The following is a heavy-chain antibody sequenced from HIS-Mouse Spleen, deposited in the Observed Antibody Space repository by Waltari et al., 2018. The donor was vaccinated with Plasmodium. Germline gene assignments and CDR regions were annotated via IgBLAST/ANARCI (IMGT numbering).Heavy chain of an antibody. V-gene: IGHV3-7*01. J-gene: IGHJ2*01. CDR1: GFTFSSYW. D-gene: IGHD6-13*01. Sequence: EVQLVESGGGLVQPGGSLRLSCAASGFTFSSYWMSWVRQAPGKGLEGVANIKQDGSEKDYVDSVKGRCTISRDNAKNSLYLQMNSLRAEDTAVYYCASSWYWYFDLWGRGTLVTVSS. CDR3: ASSWYWYFDL. CDR2: IKQDGSEK.